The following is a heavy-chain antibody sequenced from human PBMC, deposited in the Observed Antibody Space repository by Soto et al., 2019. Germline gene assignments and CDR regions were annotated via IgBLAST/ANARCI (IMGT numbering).Heavy chain of an antibody. CDR1: GITFSSYG. D-gene: IGHD3-16*01. CDR2: ISYDGTNK. Sequence: QVQLVESGGGVVQPGRSLRLSCAASGITFSSYGMHWVRQAPGKGLEWVAVISYDGTNKYYGDSVKGRFSISRDNSKNTLYLQMNSVGAEDTAAYYCAKGLGWRVLGDAFDIWGQGTMVTVSS. J-gene: IGHJ3*02. V-gene: IGHV3-30*18. CDR3: AKGLGWRVLGDAFDI.